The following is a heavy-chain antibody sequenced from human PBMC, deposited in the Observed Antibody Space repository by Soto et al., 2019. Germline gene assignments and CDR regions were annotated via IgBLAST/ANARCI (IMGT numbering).Heavy chain of an antibody. V-gene: IGHV4-59*01. Sequence: SETLSLTCTVSGGSISSYYWSWIRQPRGKGLEWIGYIYYSGSTNYNPSLKSRVTISVGTSKNQFSLKLSSVTAADTAVYYCAATYYYDSSGYYPPDYWGQGTLVTVSS. D-gene: IGHD3-22*01. CDR2: IYYSGST. CDR3: AATYYYDSSGYYPPDY. CDR1: GGSISSYY. J-gene: IGHJ4*02.